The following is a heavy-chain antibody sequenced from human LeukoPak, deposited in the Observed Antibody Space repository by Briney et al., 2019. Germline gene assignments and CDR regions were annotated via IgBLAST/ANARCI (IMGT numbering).Heavy chain of an antibody. CDR1: EFTFDGYG. CDR3: AKGSGDIVVGGYYYYMDV. V-gene: IGHV3-20*04. Sequence: GGSLRLTCAASEFTFDGYGMSWVRQAPEKGLEWVSDIKWNGGSTGYADSVKGRFTISRDNSKNSLYLQMNSLRTEGTALYYCAKGSGDIVVGGYYYYMDVWGKGTTVTISS. CDR2: IKWNGGST. D-gene: IGHD2-2*01. J-gene: IGHJ6*03.